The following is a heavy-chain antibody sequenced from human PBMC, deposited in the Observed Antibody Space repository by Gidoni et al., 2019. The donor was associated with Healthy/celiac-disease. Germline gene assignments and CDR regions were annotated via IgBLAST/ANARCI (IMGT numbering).Heavy chain of an antibody. CDR3: AKDPDYYDSSGYYYGYFQH. Sequence: EVQLLESGGGLVQPGGSLRLSCAASGFTFSSYAMRWVRQAPGKGLEWVSAISGSGGSSYYADSVKGRFTISRDNSKNTLYLQMNSLRAEDTAVYYCAKDPDYYDSSGYYYGYFQHWGQGTLVTVSS. CDR2: ISGSGGSS. V-gene: IGHV3-23*01. D-gene: IGHD3-22*01. CDR1: GFTFSSYA. J-gene: IGHJ1*01.